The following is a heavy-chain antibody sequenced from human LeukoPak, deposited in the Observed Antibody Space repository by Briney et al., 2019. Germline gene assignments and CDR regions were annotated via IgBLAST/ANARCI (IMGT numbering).Heavy chain of an antibody. V-gene: IGHV4-34*01. CDR2: INHSGST. J-gene: IGHJ4*02. D-gene: IGHD5-12*01. CDR3: ARVYSAYDFLGEDY. Sequence: SETLSLTCTVSGGSISSYSWSWIRQPPGKGLEWIGEINHSGSTNYNPSLKSRVTISVDTSKNQFSLKLSSVTAADTAVYYCARVYSAYDFLGEDYWGQGTLVTVSS. CDR1: GGSISSYS.